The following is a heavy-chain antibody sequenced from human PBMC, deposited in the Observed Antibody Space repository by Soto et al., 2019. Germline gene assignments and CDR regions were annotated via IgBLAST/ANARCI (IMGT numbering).Heavy chain of an antibody. CDR2: IVVGSGNT. V-gene: IGHV1-58*01. D-gene: IGHD3-9*01. Sequence: ASVKVSCKASGFTFTSSAVQWVRQARGQRLEWIGWIVVGSGNTNYAQKFQERVTITRDMSTSTAYMELSSLRSEDTAVYYCAAAADILTGNDAFDIWGQGTMVTVSS. CDR1: GFTFTSSA. J-gene: IGHJ3*02. CDR3: AAAADILTGNDAFDI.